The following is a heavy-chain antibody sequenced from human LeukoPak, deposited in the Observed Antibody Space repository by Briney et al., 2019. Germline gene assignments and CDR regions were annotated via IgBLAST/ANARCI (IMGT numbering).Heavy chain of an antibody. CDR1: GFTFSSYA. J-gene: IGHJ4*02. CDR3: ARGASVVVVAATRQFDY. D-gene: IGHD2-15*01. CDR2: INHSGST. V-gene: IGHV4-34*01. Sequence: GSLRLSCAASGFTFSSYAMSWVRQPPGKGLEWIGEINHSGSTNYNPSLKSRVTISVDTSKNQFSLKLSSVTAADTAVYYCARGASVVVVAATRQFDYWGQGTLVTVSS.